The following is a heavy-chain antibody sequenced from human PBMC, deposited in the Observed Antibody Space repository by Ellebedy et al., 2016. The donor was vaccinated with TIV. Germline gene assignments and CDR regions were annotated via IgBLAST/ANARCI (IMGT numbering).Heavy chain of an antibody. V-gene: IGHV7-4-1*02. D-gene: IGHD3-16*01. CDR3: ARDREGWGFMDV. CDR1: GYTFSTFA. CDR2: INTFIGTP. Sequence: AASVKVSCKASGYTFSTFAMHWVRQAPGQGLEWMGMINTFIGTPIYAQGFKGRLVLSLDTSVSTAYLQIRDLKAADTAVYYCARDREGWGFMDVWGTGTTVTVSS. J-gene: IGHJ6*03.